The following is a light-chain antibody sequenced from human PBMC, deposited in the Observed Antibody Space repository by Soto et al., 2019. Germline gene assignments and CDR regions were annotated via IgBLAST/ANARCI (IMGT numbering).Light chain of an antibody. CDR2: SAS. CDR1: QTITTY. Sequence: IQLTQSPTSLSAAVGDGVTITCRASQTITTYLNWYQQKPGEAPKLLIYSASVLQSGVPSRFSGSGSETYFTLTINSLQPEDFATYYCQQSYTAPMYTFGQGTKVELK. V-gene: IGKV1-39*01. CDR3: QQSYTAPMYT. J-gene: IGKJ2*01.